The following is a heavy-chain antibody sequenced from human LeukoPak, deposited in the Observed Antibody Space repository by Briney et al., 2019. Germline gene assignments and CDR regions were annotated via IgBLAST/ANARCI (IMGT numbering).Heavy chain of an antibody. V-gene: IGHV3-21*01. CDR2: ISSDSSYI. CDR3: ARDQRGWSSLGYLYYYMDV. D-gene: IGHD6-19*01. Sequence: GGSLRLSCAASGFTFSDYTMTWVRQAPGKGLEWVASISSDSSYIDYADSVKGRFTISRDNAKNSLFLKTDTPRGDDTGIYYCARDQRGWSSLGYLYYYMDVWGKGTTVTISS. J-gene: IGHJ6*03. CDR1: GFTFSDYT.